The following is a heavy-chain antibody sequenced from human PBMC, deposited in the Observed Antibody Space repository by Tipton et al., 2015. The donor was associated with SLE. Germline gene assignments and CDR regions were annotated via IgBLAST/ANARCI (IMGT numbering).Heavy chain of an antibody. V-gene: IGHV4-59*01. Sequence: TLSLTCTVSGGPTSSYYWSWIRQPPGKGLKWIGYVYYNGRTNYNPSLQSRVTISIDTSKNQFSLRMTSVTAADTAIYYCARDTYYAFDYWGQGSLVTASS. CDR2: VYYNGRT. CDR3: ARDTYYAFDY. D-gene: IGHD3-10*01. CDR1: GGPTSSYY. J-gene: IGHJ4*02.